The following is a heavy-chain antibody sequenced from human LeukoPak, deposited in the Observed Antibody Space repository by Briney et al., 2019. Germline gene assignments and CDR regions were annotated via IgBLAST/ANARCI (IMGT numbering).Heavy chain of an antibody. Sequence: GGSLRLSSAASGFTFSSYGMRWGREAPGGGLGWGAVIWYDGSNKYYADSVKGRFTISRDNSKNTLYLQMNSLRVEDAAMYYCAKSHGCFDQWGQGTLVAGSS. CDR3: AKSHGCFDQ. V-gene: IGHV3-33*06. J-gene: IGHJ4*02. CDR1: GFTFSSYG. D-gene: IGHD3-10*01. CDR2: IWYDGSNK.